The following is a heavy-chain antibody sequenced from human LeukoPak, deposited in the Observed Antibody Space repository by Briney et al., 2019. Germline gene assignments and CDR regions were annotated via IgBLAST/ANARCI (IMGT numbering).Heavy chain of an antibody. Sequence: ASVKVSCKASGYTFSSYAMHWVRQAPGKGLEYVSAISSNGGSTYYADSVKGRFTISRDNSKNTLYLQMSSLRAEDTAVYYCVKGPKLLWFGENWFDPWGQGTLVTVSS. CDR3: VKGPKLLWFGENWFDP. J-gene: IGHJ5*02. CDR1: GYTFSSYA. CDR2: ISSNGGST. V-gene: IGHV3-64D*06. D-gene: IGHD3-10*01.